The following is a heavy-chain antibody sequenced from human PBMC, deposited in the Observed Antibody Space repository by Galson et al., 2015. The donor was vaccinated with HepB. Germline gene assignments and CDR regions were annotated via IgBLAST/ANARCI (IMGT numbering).Heavy chain of an antibody. CDR2: IIPIFGTA. J-gene: IGHJ4*02. D-gene: IGHD2-15*01. Sequence: SVKVSCKASGGTFSSYAISWVRQAPGQGLEWMGGIIPIFGTANYAQKFQGRVTITADKSTSTAYMELSSLRSEDTAVYYCASYYCSGGSCYSGVLDYWGQGTLVTVSS. CDR3: ASYYCSGGSCYSGVLDY. V-gene: IGHV1-69*06. CDR1: GGTFSSYA.